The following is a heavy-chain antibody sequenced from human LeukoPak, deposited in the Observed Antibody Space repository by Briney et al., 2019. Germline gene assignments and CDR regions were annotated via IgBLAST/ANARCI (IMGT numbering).Heavy chain of an antibody. V-gene: IGHV4-59*01. CDR3: ARIYSSSSGIDY. Sequence: SETLSLTRTVSGGSISGYYWSWIRQPPGKGLEWIGYIYYSGSTNYDPSLKSRVTISVDTSKNQFSLKLSSVTAADTAVYYCARIYSSSSGIDYWGQGTLVTVSS. CDR1: GGSISGYY. CDR2: IYYSGST. D-gene: IGHD6-6*01. J-gene: IGHJ4*02.